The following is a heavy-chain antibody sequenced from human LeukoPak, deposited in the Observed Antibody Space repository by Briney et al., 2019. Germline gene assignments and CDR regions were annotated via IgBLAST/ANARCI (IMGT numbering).Heavy chain of an antibody. D-gene: IGHD5-18*01. CDR2: ISWNSGSI. V-gene: IGHV3-9*01. Sequence: GRSLRLSCAASGFTFDDYAMHWVRQAPGKGLEWVSGISWNSGSIGYADSVKGRFTISRDNAKNSLYLQMNSLRAEDTALYYCAKEYLVDTAMVTEFLHHGMDVWGQGTTVTVSS. CDR1: GFTFDDYA. J-gene: IGHJ6*02. CDR3: AKEYLVDTAMVTEFLHHGMDV.